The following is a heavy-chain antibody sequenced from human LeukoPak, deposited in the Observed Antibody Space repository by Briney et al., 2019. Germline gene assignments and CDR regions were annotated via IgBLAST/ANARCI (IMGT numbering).Heavy chain of an antibody. J-gene: IGHJ4*02. CDR3: ARTIRGGDFDY. CDR2: ISSSSSYI. D-gene: IGHD3-16*01. V-gene: IGHV3-21*01. Sequence: GGSLRLSCAASGFTFSSYSMNWARQAPGKGLEWVSSISSSSSYIYYADSVKGRFTISRDNAKNSLYLQMNSLRAEDTAVYYCARTIRGGDFDYWGQGTLVTVSS. CDR1: GFTFSSYS.